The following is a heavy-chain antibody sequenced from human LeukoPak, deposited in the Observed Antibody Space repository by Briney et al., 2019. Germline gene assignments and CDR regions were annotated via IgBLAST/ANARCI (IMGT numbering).Heavy chain of an antibody. Sequence: PSETLSLTCTVSGGSISSGDYYWSWIRQPPGKGLEWIGYIYYSGSTYYNPSLKSRVTISVDTSKNQFSLKLSSVTAADTAVYYCARGGQDIVVVPAAMGFDPWGQGTLVTVSS. V-gene: IGHV4-30-4*01. CDR2: IYYSGST. CDR3: ARGGQDIVVVPAAMGFDP. CDR1: GGSISSGDYY. D-gene: IGHD2-2*01. J-gene: IGHJ5*02.